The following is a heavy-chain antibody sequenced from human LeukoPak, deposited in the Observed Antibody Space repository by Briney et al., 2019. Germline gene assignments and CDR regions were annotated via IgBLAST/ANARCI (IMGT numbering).Heavy chain of an antibody. CDR2: IYHSGST. J-gene: IGHJ4*02. CDR1: GYSISSGYY. Sequence: SETLSLTCTVSGYSISSGYYWGWIQQPPGKGLEWIGSIYHSGSTYYNPSLKSRVTVSVDTSKNQFSLKLSSVTAADTAVYYCARDSGVAAAGYWGQGTLVTASS. D-gene: IGHD6-13*01. V-gene: IGHV4-38-2*02. CDR3: ARDSGVAAAGY.